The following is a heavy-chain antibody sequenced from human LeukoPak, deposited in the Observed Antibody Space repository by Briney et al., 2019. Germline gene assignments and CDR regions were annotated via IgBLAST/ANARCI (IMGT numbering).Heavy chain of an antibody. V-gene: IGHV3-30*04. CDR2: ISYDGSNK. J-gene: IGHJ4*02. D-gene: IGHD6-13*01. Sequence: SGGSLRLSCAASGFTFSSYAMHWVRQAPGKGLEWVAIISYDGSNKYYADSVKGRFTISRDNSKNTLYLQMNSLRAEDTAVYYCAREVAAAGTDYWGQGTLVTVSS. CDR1: GFTFSSYA. CDR3: AREVAAAGTDY.